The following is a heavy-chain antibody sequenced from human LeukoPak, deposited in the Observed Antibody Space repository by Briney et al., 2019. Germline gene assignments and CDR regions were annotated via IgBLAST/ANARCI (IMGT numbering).Heavy chain of an antibody. V-gene: IGHV3-23*01. CDR3: AKGGVVHAFDM. CDR2: INGNGGST. CDR1: GFTFSNYA. J-gene: IGHJ3*02. Sequence: GGSLRLSCAASGFTFSNYAMRWVRQAPGKGLEWVSAINGNGGSTYYADSVKGRFTISRDNSKNTLYLQMNRLRAEDTAVYYCAKGGVVHAFDMWGQGTMVTVSS. D-gene: IGHD2-15*01.